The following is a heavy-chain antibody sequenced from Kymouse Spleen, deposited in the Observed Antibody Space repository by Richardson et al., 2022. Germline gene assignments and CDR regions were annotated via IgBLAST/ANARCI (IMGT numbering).Heavy chain of an antibody. J-gene: IGHJ6*02. V-gene: IGHV3-33*01. D-gene: IGHD3-10*01. CDR1: GFTFSSYG. CDR2: IWYDGSNK. CDR3: ARVFTMVRGVIGYYYYGMDV. Sequence: QVQLVESGGGVVQPGRSLRLSCAASGFTFSSYGMHWVRQAPGKGLEWVAVIWYDGSNKYYADSVKGRFTISRDNSKNTLYLQMNSLRAEDTAVYYCARVFTMVRGVIGYYYYGMDVWGQGTTVTVSS.